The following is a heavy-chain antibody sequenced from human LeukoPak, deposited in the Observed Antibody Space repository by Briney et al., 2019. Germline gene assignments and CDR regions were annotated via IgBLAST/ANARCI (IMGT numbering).Heavy chain of an antibody. D-gene: IGHD2-2*01. CDR3: ARRVGYGMDV. CDR1: GYTFTSYD. Sequence: ASVKVSCKASGYTFTSYDIHWVRQATGQGLECMGWMNPNSGNTVYAQKFQGRVTMTRNTSISTAYMELSRLRSEDTAVYYCARRVGYGMDVWGQGTTVTVSS. J-gene: IGHJ6*02. V-gene: IGHV1-8*01. CDR2: MNPNSGNT.